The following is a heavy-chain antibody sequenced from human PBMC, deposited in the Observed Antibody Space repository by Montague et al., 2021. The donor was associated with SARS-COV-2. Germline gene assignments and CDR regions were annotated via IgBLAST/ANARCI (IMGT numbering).Heavy chain of an antibody. V-gene: IGHV4-31*03. Sequence: TLSLTCTVSGASIRSGGYYWSRIRQPPGKGLEWIGCIYYRGSSYYNPSLKSRVTISVDTSKNQFSLKMSSVTAADTAVYYCARSPEPMSMVVITSLNWYFDLWGRGTLVTVSS. D-gene: IGHD3-22*01. CDR1: GASIRSGGYY. J-gene: IGHJ2*01. CDR3: ARSPEPMSMVVITSLNWYFDL. CDR2: IYYRGSS.